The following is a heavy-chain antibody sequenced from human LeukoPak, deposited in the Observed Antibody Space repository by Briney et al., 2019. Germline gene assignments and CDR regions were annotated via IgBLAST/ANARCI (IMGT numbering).Heavy chain of an antibody. CDR3: ARHQGAGAYPFDY. Sequence: AASVKVSCKASGYTFTSYYMHWVRQAPGQGLAWMGIINPSDGDTTYAQKFQGRITMTRDTSTSTVYMELSSLRSEDTAVYYCARHQGAGAYPFDYWGQGTLVTVSS. CDR2: INPSDGDT. D-gene: IGHD2-2*02. CDR1: GYTFTSYY. V-gene: IGHV1-46*01. J-gene: IGHJ4*02.